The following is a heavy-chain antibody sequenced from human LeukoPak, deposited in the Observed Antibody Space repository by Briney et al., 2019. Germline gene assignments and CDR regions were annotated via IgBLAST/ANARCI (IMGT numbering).Heavy chain of an antibody. CDR3: AKGELWFGESYYFDY. CDR1: GFTFSSYA. D-gene: IGHD3-10*01. Sequence: GGSLRLSCAASGFTFSSYAMSWVRQAPGKGLEWVSAISGSGGSTYYADSVKGRFTISRDNSKNTLYLQINSLRAEDTAVYYCAKGELWFGESYYFDYWGQGTLVTVSS. V-gene: IGHV3-23*01. CDR2: ISGSGGST. J-gene: IGHJ4*02.